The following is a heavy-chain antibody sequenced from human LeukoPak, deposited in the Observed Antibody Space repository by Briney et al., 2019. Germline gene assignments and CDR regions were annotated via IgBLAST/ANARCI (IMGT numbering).Heavy chain of an antibody. CDR2: ISSSSSYI. CDR1: GFTFSSYS. D-gene: IGHD3-10*01. J-gene: IGHJ4*02. Sequence: GGSLRLSCAASGFTFSSYSMNWVRQAPGKGLEWVSSISSSSSYIYYADSVKGRFTISRDNAKNSLYLQMNSLRAEDTAVYYCAKDYYGSGSYDAYFDYWGQGTLVTVSS. CDR3: AKDYYGSGSYDAYFDY. V-gene: IGHV3-21*01.